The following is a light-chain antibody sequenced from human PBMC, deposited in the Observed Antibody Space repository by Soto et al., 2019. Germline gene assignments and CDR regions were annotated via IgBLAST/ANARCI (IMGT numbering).Light chain of an antibody. CDR3: VVWDDSLNGYV. J-gene: IGLJ1*01. CDR2: NGN. CDR1: SSTIEIDT. Sequence: QSVLTQPPSASGTPGQRVTISCSGSSSTIEIDTASWYQQIPGTAPKLLIYNGNQRPSGVPDRFSGSESGTSASLAISGLLSDDEADYYCVVWDDSLNGYVFGTGTKVTVL. V-gene: IGLV1-44*01.